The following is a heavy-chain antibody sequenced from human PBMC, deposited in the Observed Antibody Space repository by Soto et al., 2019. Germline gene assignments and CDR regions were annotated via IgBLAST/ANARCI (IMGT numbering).Heavy chain of an antibody. J-gene: IGHJ6*02. D-gene: IGHD3-10*01. CDR1: GYTFTTYG. CDR3: TREDSAPYYYYGMDA. V-gene: IGHV1-18*01. CDR2: INTHNGNT. Sequence: ASVKVSCKGSGYTFTTYGIRWVRQAPGQGLEWMGWINTHNGNTNYAQNLQGRVIMTADTSTSTAYMELRSLRSDDTAVYYCTREDSAPYYYYGMDAWGQGTTVTVSS.